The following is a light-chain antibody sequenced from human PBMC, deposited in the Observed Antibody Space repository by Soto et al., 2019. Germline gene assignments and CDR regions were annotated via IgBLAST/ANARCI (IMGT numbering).Light chain of an antibody. CDR1: SSNIGNNY. CDR2: DNN. J-gene: IGLJ2*01. V-gene: IGLV1-51*01. CDR3: GTWDSSLSAVV. Sequence: QSVLTQPPSVSAAPGQKVTISCSGSSSNIGNNYVSWYQQLPGTAPKLLIYDNNKRPSGIPDRFSGSKSGTSATLGITGLXXXXXXXYYCGTWDSSLSAVVFGGGTQLTVL.